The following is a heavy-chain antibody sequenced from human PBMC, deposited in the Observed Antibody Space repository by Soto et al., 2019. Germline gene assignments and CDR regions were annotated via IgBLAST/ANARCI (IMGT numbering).Heavy chain of an antibody. D-gene: IGHD3-10*01. CDR1: GVTFTTNW. CDR3: SSGENSFDQDV. Sequence: GGSLRFSCIGAGVTFTTNWNSWVRQAPGKGLDWVANIKHDAIERYYVDSVRGRFPISRDNAKNSLYLQMNSLRAEDTAVYFCSSGENSFDQDVCGQGALVPVSS. V-gene: IGHV3-7*03. J-gene: IGHJ4*02. CDR2: IKHDAIER.